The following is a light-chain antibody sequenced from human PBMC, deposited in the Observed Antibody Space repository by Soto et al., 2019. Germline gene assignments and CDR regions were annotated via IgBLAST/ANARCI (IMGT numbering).Light chain of an antibody. J-gene: IGKJ5*01. V-gene: IGKV3-11*01. CDR1: QSVSSN. CDR2: DAS. CDR3: QQHRNWPPIT. Sequence: KLSAAVGERDNISCRASQSVSSNLAWYQQKPGQAPRLLIYDASNRAPGIPARFSGSGSGTDFTLTISSLEPEDFAVYYCQQHRNWPPITFRHWTLLE.